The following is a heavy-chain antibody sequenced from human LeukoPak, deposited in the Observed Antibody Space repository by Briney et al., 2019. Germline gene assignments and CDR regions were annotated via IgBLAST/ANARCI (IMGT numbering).Heavy chain of an antibody. CDR1: GFTFSSYG. CDR2: ISYDGSNK. J-gene: IGHJ4*02. Sequence: PGGSLRLSCAASGFTFSSYGMHWVRQAPGKGLEWVAVISYDGSNKYYADSVKGRFTISRDNYKNTLYLQMNSLRAEDTAVYYCAKDLSGGEFGEMPDYWGQGTLVTVSS. D-gene: IGHD3-10*01. CDR3: AKDLSGGEFGEMPDY. V-gene: IGHV3-30*18.